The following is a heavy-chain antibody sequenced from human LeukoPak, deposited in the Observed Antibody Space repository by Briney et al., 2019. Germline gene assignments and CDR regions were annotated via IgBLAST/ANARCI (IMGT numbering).Heavy chain of an antibody. Sequence: ASVNVSCKASGYTFTGFYMHWVRQAPGHGLEWIGWINPYSGGTNYAQKFQGRVTLTRDTSITTAYMELSRLTSDDTAVYYCALNSYESSGFDAFDIWGQGTMVTVSS. CDR2: INPYSGGT. CDR3: ALNSYESSGFDAFDI. CDR1: GYTFTGFY. V-gene: IGHV1-2*02. J-gene: IGHJ3*02. D-gene: IGHD3-22*01.